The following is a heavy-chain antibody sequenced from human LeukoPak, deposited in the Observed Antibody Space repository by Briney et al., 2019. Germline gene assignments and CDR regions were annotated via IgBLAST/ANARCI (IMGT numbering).Heavy chain of an antibody. Sequence: GGSLRLSCAASGFTFSSYAMHWVRQAPGKGLEYVSAISSNGGSTYYANPVKGRFTISRDNSKNTLYLQMGSLRAEDMAVYYCARGGSGSYLYYFDYWGQGTLVTVSS. CDR3: ARGGSGSYLYYFDY. CDR2: ISSNGGST. D-gene: IGHD3-10*01. CDR1: GFTFSSYA. J-gene: IGHJ4*02. V-gene: IGHV3-64*01.